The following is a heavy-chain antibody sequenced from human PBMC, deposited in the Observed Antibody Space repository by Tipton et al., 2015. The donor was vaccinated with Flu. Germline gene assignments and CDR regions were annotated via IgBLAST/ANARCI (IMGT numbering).Heavy chain of an antibody. J-gene: IGHJ4*02. CDR3: VRDHGISWFYYFDY. D-gene: IGHD6-13*01. CDR1: GFTFTNYN. CDR2: IWNDGGNK. Sequence: SLRLSCAASGFTFTNYNMHWVRQAPGKGLEWVAVIWNDGGNKYYAESVKGRFSISRDNSKNTLYLQMNSLRAEDTALYYCVRDHGISWFYYFDYWGQGTLVTVSS. V-gene: IGHV3-33*01.